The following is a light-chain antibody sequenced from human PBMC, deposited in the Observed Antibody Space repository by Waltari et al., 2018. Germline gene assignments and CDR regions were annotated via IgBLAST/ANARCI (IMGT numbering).Light chain of an antibody. V-gene: IGLV2-14*03. Sequence: QSALTQPASVSGSPGQSIPISCTGTNNDIGDYNYVSWYQHPSGKAPKLMIYDVTEPPSGDSNRFPGSKSGNTASLTTSVLQADVEAEYYCTSFSTSSTSLFGGGTKVTVL. J-gene: IGLJ3*02. CDR3: TSFSTSSTSL. CDR2: DVT. CDR1: NNDIGDYNY.